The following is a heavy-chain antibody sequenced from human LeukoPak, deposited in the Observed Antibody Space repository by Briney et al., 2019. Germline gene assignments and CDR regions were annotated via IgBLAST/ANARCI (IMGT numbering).Heavy chain of an antibody. V-gene: IGHV4-59*01. J-gene: IGHJ6*03. CDR2: IYYSGST. D-gene: IGHD6-13*01. CDR3: ARARGYSSSLTLYYYYMDV. Sequence: SETLSLTCTVSGGSISSYYWRWIRQPPGKGLEGIGYIYYSGSTNYNPSLKSRVTISVDTSKNQFSLKLSSVTAADTAVYYCARARGYSSSLTLYYYYMDVWGKGTTVTISS. CDR1: GGSISSYY.